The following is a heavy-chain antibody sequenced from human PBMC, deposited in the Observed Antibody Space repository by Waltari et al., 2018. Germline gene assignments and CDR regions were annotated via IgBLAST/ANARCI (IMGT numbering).Heavy chain of an antibody. J-gene: IGHJ4*02. Sequence: EVQLLESGGGLVQPGGSLRLSYAASGFTFSSYAMSWVRQAPGKGLGWVSAISGSGGSTYYADSVKGRFTISRDNSKNTLYLQMNSLRAEDTAVYYCARTPGIAAAGSDYWGQGTLVIVSS. CDR2: ISGSGGST. CDR3: ARTPGIAAAGSDY. CDR1: GFTFSSYA. V-gene: IGHV3-23*01. D-gene: IGHD6-13*01.